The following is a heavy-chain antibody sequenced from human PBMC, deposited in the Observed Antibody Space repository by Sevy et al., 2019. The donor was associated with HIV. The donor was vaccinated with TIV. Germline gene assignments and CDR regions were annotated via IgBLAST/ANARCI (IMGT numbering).Heavy chain of an antibody. J-gene: IGHJ3*02. V-gene: IGHV3-21*01. CDR2: ISSSSYI. Sequence: GGSLRLSCAASGFTFSSCSMNWVRQAPGKGLEWVSSISSSSYIYYADSVKGRFTISRDNAKNSLYLQMNSLRAEDTAVYYCARDMSFLRDIVVVVAATLDAFDIWGQGTMVTV. CDR1: GFTFSSCS. CDR3: ARDMSFLRDIVVVVAATLDAFDI. D-gene: IGHD2-15*01.